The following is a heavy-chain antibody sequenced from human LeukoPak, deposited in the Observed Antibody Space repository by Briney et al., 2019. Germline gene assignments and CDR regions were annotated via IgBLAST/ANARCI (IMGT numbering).Heavy chain of an antibody. D-gene: IGHD2-15*01. V-gene: IGHV4-59*01. CDR2: IYYSGST. J-gene: IGHJ4*02. Sequence: SETLSLTCTVSGGSISSYYWSWIRQPPGEGLEGIGYIYYSGSTNYNPSLKSRVTISVDTSKNQFSLKLSSVTAADTAVYYCARDRCSGGSCYSDYWGQGTLVTVSS. CDR1: GGSISSYY. CDR3: ARDRCSGGSCYSDY.